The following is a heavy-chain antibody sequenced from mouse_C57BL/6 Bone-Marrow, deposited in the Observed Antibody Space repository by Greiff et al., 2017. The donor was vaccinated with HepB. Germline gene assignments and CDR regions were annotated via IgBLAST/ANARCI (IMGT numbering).Heavy chain of an antibody. CDR1: GYTFTDYY. J-gene: IGHJ2*01. CDR2: INPNNGGT. V-gene: IGHV1-26*01. CDR3: ARRRVLLWFLRLGYYFDY. D-gene: IGHD2-2*01. Sequence: EVQLQQSGPELVKPGASVKISCKASGYTFTDYYMNWVKQSHGKSLEWIGDINPNNGGTSYNQKFKGKATLTVDKSSSTAYMELRSLTSEDSAVYYCARRRVLLWFLRLGYYFDYWGQGTTLTVSS.